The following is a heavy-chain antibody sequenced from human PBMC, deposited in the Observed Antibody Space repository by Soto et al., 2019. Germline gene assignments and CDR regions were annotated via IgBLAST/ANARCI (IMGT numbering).Heavy chain of an antibody. V-gene: IGHV3-33*01. CDR3: ARDGDYDSSGYYPMGNAFDI. J-gene: IGHJ3*02. CDR2: IWYDGSNK. Sequence: QVQLVESGGGVVQPGRSLRLSCAASGFTFSSYGMHWVRQAPGKGLEWVAVIWYDGSNKYYADSVKGRFTISRDNSKNTLYLQMNSLRAEDTAVYYCARDGDYDSSGYYPMGNAFDIWGQGTMVTVSS. D-gene: IGHD3-22*01. CDR1: GFTFSSYG.